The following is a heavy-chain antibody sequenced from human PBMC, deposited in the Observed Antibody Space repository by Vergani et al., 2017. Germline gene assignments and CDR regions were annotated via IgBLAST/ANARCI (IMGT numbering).Heavy chain of an antibody. Sequence: QVQLVESGGGVVQPGRSLRLSCAASGFTFSSYAMHWVRQAPGKGLEWVAVISYDGSNKYYADSVKGRFTISRDNSKNTLYLQMNSLRAEDTAVYYCARDSEGGGWFHFDYCGQGTLVTVSS. V-gene: IGHV3-30*01. CDR3: ARDSEGGGWFHFDY. D-gene: IGHD6-19*01. J-gene: IGHJ4*02. CDR2: ISYDGSNK. CDR1: GFTFSSYA.